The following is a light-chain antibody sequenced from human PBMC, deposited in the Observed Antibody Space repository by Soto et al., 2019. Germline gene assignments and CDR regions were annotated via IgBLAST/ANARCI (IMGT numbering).Light chain of an antibody. Sequence: DIQMTQSPSTLSASVGDRVTITCRASQSISTWLAWYQQKPGEAPKVLIYRASTLESGVLSRFRGSGSGTEFTLSISSLQPDDFATYHCHQYSSYPWTFGQGTKVEIK. CDR2: RAS. V-gene: IGKV1-5*03. CDR1: QSISTW. CDR3: HQYSSYPWT. J-gene: IGKJ1*01.